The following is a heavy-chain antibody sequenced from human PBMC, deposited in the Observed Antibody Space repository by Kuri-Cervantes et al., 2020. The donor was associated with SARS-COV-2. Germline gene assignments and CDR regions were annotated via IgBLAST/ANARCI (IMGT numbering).Heavy chain of an antibody. V-gene: IGHV3-72*01. CDR3: ARGVDY. J-gene: IGHJ4*02. CDR2: TRNKANSYTT. CDR1: GFTFSDHC. Sequence: GESLKISCAASGFTFSDHCMDWVRQAPGKGLEWVGRTRNKANSYTTEYAASVKGRFTISREDSKNSLYLQMNSLKTEDTAVYYCARGVDYWGQGTLVTVSS.